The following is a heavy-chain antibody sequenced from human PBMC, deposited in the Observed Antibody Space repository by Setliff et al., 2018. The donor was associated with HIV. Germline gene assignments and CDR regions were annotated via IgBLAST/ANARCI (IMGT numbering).Heavy chain of an antibody. CDR2: INHSGRT. CDR3: ARGARLLTGYADRWDYSYMGV. Sequence: SETLSLTCAVSGGSFSVYYWRWIRQPPGKGLEWIGEINHSGRTNYNPSLKSRITISVDTSKDQFSLKLSSVTAADTAVYYCARGARLLTGYADRWDYSYMGVWGKGTTVTVSS. J-gene: IGHJ6*03. D-gene: IGHD2-8*01. CDR1: GGSFSVYY. V-gene: IGHV4-34*01.